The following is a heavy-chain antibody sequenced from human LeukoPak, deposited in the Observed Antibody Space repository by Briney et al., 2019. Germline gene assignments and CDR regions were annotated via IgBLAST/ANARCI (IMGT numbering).Heavy chain of an antibody. D-gene: IGHD6-13*01. CDR3: TTPAAGPRAEYSQY. J-gene: IGHJ1*01. CDR2: ISNDAKYI. V-gene: IGHV3-21*01. CDR1: GFTFSSYS. Sequence: GGSLRLSCAASGFTFSSYSMNWVRQAPGKGLEWVSSISNDAKYIYYADSLKGRFTVSRDNAKNSLYLQMSSLAVEDTAVYYCTTPAAGPRAEYSQYWGQGTQVTVSS.